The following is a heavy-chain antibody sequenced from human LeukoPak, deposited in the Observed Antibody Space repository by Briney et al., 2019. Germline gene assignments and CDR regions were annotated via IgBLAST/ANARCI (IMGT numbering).Heavy chain of an antibody. CDR2: ISGSGGST. J-gene: IGHJ4*02. D-gene: IGHD5-18*01. Sequence: PGGSLRLSCAASGFTFSSYAMSWVRQAPGKGLEWVSAISGSGGSTYYADSVKGRFTISRDNSKNTLYLQMNSLRAEDTAVYYCAKSQGYSYGSNYFDYWGQGTLVTVSS. CDR3: AKSQGYSYGSNYFDY. V-gene: IGHV3-23*01. CDR1: GFTFSSYA.